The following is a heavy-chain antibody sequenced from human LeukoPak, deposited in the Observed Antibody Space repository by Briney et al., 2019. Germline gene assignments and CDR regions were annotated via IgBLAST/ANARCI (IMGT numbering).Heavy chain of an antibody. Sequence: SQTLSLTCTVSGGSINSGGYYWGWIRQLPGKGLEWIGYFYYTGSTYYNPSLKSRLTISVDTSKNQFSLRLSSVTAADTAVYYCARLIYDSSVYSFDYWGQGTLVTVSS. CDR3: ARLIYDSSVYSFDY. CDR2: FYYTGST. V-gene: IGHV4-31*03. CDR1: GGSINSGGYY. D-gene: IGHD3-22*01. J-gene: IGHJ4*02.